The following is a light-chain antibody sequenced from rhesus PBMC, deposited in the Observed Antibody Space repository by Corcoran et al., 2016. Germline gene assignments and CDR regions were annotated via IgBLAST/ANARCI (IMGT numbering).Light chain of an antibody. CDR2: GGS. J-gene: IGKJ1*01. V-gene: IGKV2-72*01. CDR1: QSLLHSNGNTY. CDR3: VQAIAFPLT. Sequence: DIVMTQTPLSLPITPGEPASISCRSSQSLLHSNGNTYLHGYLQKPGQSQHLLIYGGSNRASGVQDRFSGCWSCTVLTLKICKVEAGVFGVYYCVQAIAFPLTFGQGTKGEIK.